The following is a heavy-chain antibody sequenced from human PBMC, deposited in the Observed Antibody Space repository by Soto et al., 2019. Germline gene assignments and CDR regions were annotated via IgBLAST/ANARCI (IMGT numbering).Heavy chain of an antibody. D-gene: IGHD2-2*01. CDR1: GFTFDSYS. J-gene: IGHJ6*02. CDR3: SKSRFVYDFGIVPAATLISLAV. V-gene: IGHV3-23*01. CDR2: ISGGGTST. Sequence: GGSLRLSGVASGFTFDSYSMNWIRQAPGKGLEWVSVISGGGTSTYYADSVKGRFTVSRDNSKNTMYLQMNSLSAEDTGVYYWSKSRFVYDFGIVPAATLISLAVWGQGTTFTFSS.